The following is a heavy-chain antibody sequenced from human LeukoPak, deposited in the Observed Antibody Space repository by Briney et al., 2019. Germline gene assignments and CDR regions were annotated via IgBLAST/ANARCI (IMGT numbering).Heavy chain of an antibody. CDR1: GFTFSSYA. V-gene: IGHV3-23*01. CDR3: ASRGDTAMANSFDY. Sequence: PGGSLRLSCAASGFTFSSYAMSWVRQAPGKGLEWVSASSGSGGSTYNADSVKGRFTISRDNAKNSLYLQMNSLRAEDTAVYYCASRGDTAMANSFDYWGQGTLVTVSS. J-gene: IGHJ4*02. CDR2: SSGSGGST. D-gene: IGHD5-18*01.